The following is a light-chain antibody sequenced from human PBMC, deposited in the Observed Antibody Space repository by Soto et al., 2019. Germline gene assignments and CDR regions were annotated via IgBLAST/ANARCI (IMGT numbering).Light chain of an antibody. CDR2: DVS. CDR3: SSYTSSSTLV. J-gene: IGLJ2*01. CDR1: SSDVGGYNY. V-gene: IGLV2-14*01. Sequence: QSALTQPASVSGSPGQSITISCTGTSSDVGGYNYVSWYQKHPGQAPKLMIYDVSNRPSGVSNRFSGSKSGNTASLTISGLQAEDEADYYCSSYTSSSTLVVGGGTKLTVL.